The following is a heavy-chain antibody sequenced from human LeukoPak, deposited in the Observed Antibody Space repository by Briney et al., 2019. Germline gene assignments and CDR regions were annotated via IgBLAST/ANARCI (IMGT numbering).Heavy chain of an antibody. CDR1: GGSISSGGYS. J-gene: IGHJ3*02. V-gene: IGHV4-30-2*01. D-gene: IGHD3-22*01. CDR3: ARGLTYYYDSSGYSDAFDI. CDR2: IYHSGST. Sequence: SETLSLTCAVSGGSISSGGYSWSWIRQPPGKGLEWIGYIYHSGSTYYNPSLKSRVTISVDRSKNQFSLKLSSVTAADTAVYYCARGLTYYYDSSGYSDAFDIWGQGTMVTVSS.